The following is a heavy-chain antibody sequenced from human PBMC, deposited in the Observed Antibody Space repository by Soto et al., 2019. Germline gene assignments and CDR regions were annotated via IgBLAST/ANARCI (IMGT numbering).Heavy chain of an antibody. Sequence: EVQLVESGGGLVQPGRSLRLSCAASGFTFDDYAMHWVRQAPGKGLEWVSGISWDSGSIVYADSVKGRFTISRDNAKNTQNNRLSSVRAESKDVYYCAKEGTTSAYDPFDYWGQGTLVTVSS. CDR1: GFTFDDYA. J-gene: IGHJ4*02. CDR2: ISWDSGSI. D-gene: IGHD2-2*01. CDR3: AKEGTTSAYDPFDY. V-gene: IGHV3-9*01.